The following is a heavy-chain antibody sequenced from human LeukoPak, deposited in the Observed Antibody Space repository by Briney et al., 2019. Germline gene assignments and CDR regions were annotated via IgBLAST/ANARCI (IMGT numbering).Heavy chain of an antibody. CDR3: ARDFRFTVTTYPYH. CDR2: ISYDGSNK. D-gene: IGHD4-11*01. Sequence: GSLRLSCAASGFTFSSYAMHWVRQAPGKGLEWVAVISYDGSNKYYADSVKGRFTISRDNSKNTLYLQMNSLRAEDTAVYYCARDFRFTVTTYPYHWGQGTLVTVSS. V-gene: IGHV3-30*04. CDR1: GFTFSSYA. J-gene: IGHJ5*02.